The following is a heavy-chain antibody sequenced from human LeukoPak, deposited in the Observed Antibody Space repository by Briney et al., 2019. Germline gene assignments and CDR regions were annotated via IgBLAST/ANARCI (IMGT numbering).Heavy chain of an antibody. D-gene: IGHD1-26*01. J-gene: IGHJ5*02. CDR2: INHSGST. V-gene: IGHV4-34*01. CDR1: GGSFSGYY. Sequence: SETLSLTCAVYGGSFSGYYWSWIRQPPGKGLEWIGEINHSGSTNYNPSLKCRVTISVDTSKNQFSLKLSSVTAADTAVYYCASWGSYYSGGRRFDPWGQGTLVTVSS. CDR3: ASWGSYYSGGRRFDP.